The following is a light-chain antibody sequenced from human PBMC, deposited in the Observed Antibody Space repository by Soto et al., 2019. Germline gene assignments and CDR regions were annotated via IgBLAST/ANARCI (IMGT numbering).Light chain of an antibody. CDR2: EVS. CDR1: SSDVGGYNY. Sequence: QSALTQPASVSGSPGQSITISCTGTSSDVGGYNYVSWYQQHPGKAPKLMIYEVSNRPSGVSHRFSGSKSGSTASLTISGLQAEDEADYYCSSYTSSSTRVFGTGTKVTVL. CDR3: SSYTSSSTRV. J-gene: IGLJ1*01. V-gene: IGLV2-14*01.